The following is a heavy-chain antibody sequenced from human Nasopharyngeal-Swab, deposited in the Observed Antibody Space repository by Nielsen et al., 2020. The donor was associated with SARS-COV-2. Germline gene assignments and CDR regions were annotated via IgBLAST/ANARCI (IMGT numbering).Heavy chain of an antibody. D-gene: IGHD3-9*01. Sequence: SETLSLTCTVSGGSISSGDYYWSWIRQPPGKGLEWIGYIYYSGSTYYNPSLKSRVTISVDTSKNQFSLKLSSVTAADTAVYYCARGGYYDILTGYYTKYYFDYWGQGTLVTVSS. CDR1: GGSISSGDYY. CDR3: ARGGYYDILTGYYTKYYFDY. J-gene: IGHJ4*02. CDR2: IYYSGST. V-gene: IGHV4-30-4*01.